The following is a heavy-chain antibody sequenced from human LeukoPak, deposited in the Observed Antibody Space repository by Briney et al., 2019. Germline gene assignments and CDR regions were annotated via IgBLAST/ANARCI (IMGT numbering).Heavy chain of an antibody. CDR3: AAEGPMVRGVIWDRSVEYYWFDA. D-gene: IGHD3-10*01. CDR2: IIPIFGTA. V-gene: IGHV1-69*05. CDR1: GGTFSSYA. Sequence: SVKVSCKASGGTFSSYAISWVRQAPGQGLEWMGGIIPIFGTANYAQKFQGRVTITTDESTSTAYMELSSLRSEDTAVYYSAAEGPMVRGVIWDRSVEYYWFDAWDQGTLVTVSS. J-gene: IGHJ5*02.